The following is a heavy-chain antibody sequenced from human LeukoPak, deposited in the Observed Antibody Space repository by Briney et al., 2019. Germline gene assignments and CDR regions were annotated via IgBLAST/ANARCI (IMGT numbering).Heavy chain of an antibody. CDR2: MNPNSGNT. CDR3: ARGGYSSSWYGPRGMDV. V-gene: IGHV1-8*01. Sequence: EASVKVSCKASGYTFTSYDINWVRQATGQGLEWMGWMNPNSGNTGYAQKFQGGVTMTRNTSISTAYMELSSLRSEDTAVYYCARGGYSSSWYGPRGMDVWGQGTTVTVSS. CDR1: GYTFTSYD. D-gene: IGHD6-13*01. J-gene: IGHJ6*02.